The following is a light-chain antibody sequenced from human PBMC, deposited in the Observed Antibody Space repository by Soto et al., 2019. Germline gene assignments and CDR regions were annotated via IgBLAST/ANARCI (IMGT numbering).Light chain of an antibody. CDR2: AAS. CDR3: QQSYNSPPIT. J-gene: IGKJ5*01. V-gene: IGKV1-39*01. Sequence: DIQMTQSPSSLSASVEDSVIITCRASQSISVQLNWYQQKPGEAPKLLIFAASSLQSGVPSRFSGSGSGTDFTLTITSLQPEDFATYYCQQSYNSPPITFGQGTRLEIK. CDR1: QSISVQ.